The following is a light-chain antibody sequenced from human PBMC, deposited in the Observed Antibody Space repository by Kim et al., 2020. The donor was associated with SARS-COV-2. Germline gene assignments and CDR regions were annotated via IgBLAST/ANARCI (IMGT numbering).Light chain of an antibody. V-gene: IGLV1-51*01. CDR1: SSNIETNY. CDR2: DNN. CDR3: GTWDSSLSAYV. J-gene: IGLJ1*01. Sequence: GQKVTISCSGSSSNIETNYVSWYQQLPGTAPKLLIYDNNKRPSGIPDRFSGSKSGTSATLGITGLQTGDEADYYCGTWDSSLSAYVFGTGTKVTVL.